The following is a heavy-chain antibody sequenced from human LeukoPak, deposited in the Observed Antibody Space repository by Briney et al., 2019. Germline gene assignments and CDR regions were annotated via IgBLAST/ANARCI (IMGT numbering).Heavy chain of an antibody. J-gene: IGHJ5*02. CDR2: IYYSGST. CDR1: GCSVSSYY. Sequence: AETLSLTCTVSGCSVSSYYWSWIRQPPGKGLESIGYIYYSGSTNYKSSLKSRVTISVDTSKNQFLLKLSSVAAADTAVYYCARLTGYSSESWFDPWGQGTLVTVSS. CDR3: ARLTGYSSESWFDP. D-gene: IGHD3-9*01. V-gene: IGHV4-59*02.